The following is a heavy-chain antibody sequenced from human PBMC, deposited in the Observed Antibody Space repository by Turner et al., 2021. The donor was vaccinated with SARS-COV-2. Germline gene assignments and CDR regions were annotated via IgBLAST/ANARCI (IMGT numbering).Heavy chain of an antibody. CDR2: ISFDGGLK. V-gene: IGHV3-30*03. J-gene: IGHJ5*02. CDR3: ARDFSNQSDSSPFGP. Sequence: QGQRVESWGGSVQPVRSLRLSCPASGFPFSDYALHWVRQGPGKGLEGVATISFDGGLKYYTESVKGRFAISRDNSKSTLSLQRNRLRANDTAVYYCARDFSNQSDSSPFGPWGQGTLVTVSS. CDR1: GFPFSDYA. D-gene: IGHD3-22*01.